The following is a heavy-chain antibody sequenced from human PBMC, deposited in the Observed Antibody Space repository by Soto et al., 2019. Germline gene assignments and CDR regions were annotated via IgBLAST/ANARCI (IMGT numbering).Heavy chain of an antibody. CDR1: GFTFSSYA. D-gene: IGHD2-2*01. Sequence: PGGSLRLSCAASGFTFSSYAMHWVRQAPGKGLEWVAVISYDGSNKYYADSVKGRFTISRDNSKNTLYLQMNSLRAEDTAVYYCAREGAVPAQHYYYGMDVWGQGTTVTVSS. V-gene: IGHV3-30-3*01. CDR2: ISYDGSNK. J-gene: IGHJ6*02. CDR3: AREGAVPAQHYYYGMDV.